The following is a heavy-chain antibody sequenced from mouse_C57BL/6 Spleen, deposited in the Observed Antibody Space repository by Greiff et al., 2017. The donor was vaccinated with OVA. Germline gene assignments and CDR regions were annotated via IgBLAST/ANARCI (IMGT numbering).Heavy chain of an antibody. CDR1: GYTFTSYW. CDR2: IHPNSGST. V-gene: IGHV1-64*01. CDR3: ARREGAGYFDY. Sequence: VQLQQPGAELVKPGASVKLSCTASGYTFTSYWMPWVQQRPGQGLEWIGMIHPNSGSTNYNEKFKSKATLTVDKSSSTAYMQLSSLTSEDSAVYYCARREGAGYFDYWGQGTTLTVSS. J-gene: IGHJ2*01.